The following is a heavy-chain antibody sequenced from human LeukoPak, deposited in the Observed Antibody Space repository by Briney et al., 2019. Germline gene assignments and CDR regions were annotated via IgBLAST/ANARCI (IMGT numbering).Heavy chain of an antibody. Sequence: VASVKVSCKASGYTFTGYYMHWVRQAPGQGLEWMGWINPNSGGTNYAQKFQGRVTMTRDTSISTAYMELSRLRSDDTAVYYCARTGSKVVPAVSSRTYYFDYWGQGTLVTVSS. D-gene: IGHD2-2*01. J-gene: IGHJ4*02. CDR1: GYTFTGYY. CDR2: INPNSGGT. V-gene: IGHV1-2*02. CDR3: ARTGSKVVPAVSSRTYYFDY.